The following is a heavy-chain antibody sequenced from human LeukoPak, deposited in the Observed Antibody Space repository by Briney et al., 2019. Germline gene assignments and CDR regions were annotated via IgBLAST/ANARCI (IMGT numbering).Heavy chain of an antibody. J-gene: IGHJ6*03. CDR2: IKQDGSEK. CDR3: ARELGRYYMDV. CDR1: GFTFSIYW. V-gene: IGHV3-7*01. Sequence: PGGSLRLSCAASGFTFSIYWMSWVRQAPGKGLEWVANIKQDGSEKYYVDSVKGRFTISRDNAKNSLYLHMNSLRAEDTAVYYCARELGRYYMDVWGKGTTVTVSS.